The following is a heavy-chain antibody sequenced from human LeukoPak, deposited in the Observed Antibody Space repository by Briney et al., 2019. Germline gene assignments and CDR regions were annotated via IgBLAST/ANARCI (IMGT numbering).Heavy chain of an antibody. V-gene: IGHV3-48*03. CDR2: ISSSGSTM. CDR1: GFTFNTYE. CDR3: ATDGIAVASIYYFDY. Sequence: GGSLRLSCATSGFTFNTYEMNWVRQAPGKGLEWVSYISSSGSTMFYADSVKGRFTISRDNAKNSLYLQMNSLRAEDTALYYCATDGIAVASIYYFDYWGQGTLVTVSS. J-gene: IGHJ4*02. D-gene: IGHD6-19*01.